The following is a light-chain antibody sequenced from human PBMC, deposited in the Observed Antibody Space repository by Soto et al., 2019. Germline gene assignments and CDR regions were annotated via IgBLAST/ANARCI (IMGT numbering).Light chain of an antibody. CDR1: QTINSN. V-gene: IGKV3-15*01. CDR2: GAS. CDR3: QQYHNWPPQYT. Sequence: EIVMTQSPATLSVSPGERATVSCRASQTINSNLAWYQQKPGQAPRLLIHGASTRATGVPARFSGSGSGTEFTLTISSLQSEAFAVYYCQQYHNWPPQYTFGQGTKLQI. J-gene: IGKJ2*01.